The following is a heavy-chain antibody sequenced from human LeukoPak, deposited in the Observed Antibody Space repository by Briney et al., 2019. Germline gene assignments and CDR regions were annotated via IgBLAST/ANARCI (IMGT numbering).Heavy chain of an antibody. D-gene: IGHD3-22*01. CDR3: ATTPHYYDSSGYTATFDY. J-gene: IGHJ4*02. CDR1: GYTLTELS. CDR2: FYPEDGET. Sequence: GASVKVSCKVSGYTLTELSMHWVRQAPGKGLEWMGGFYPEDGETIYSQQFQGRVTMTEDTSTDTAYMELRSLRSEDTAVYYCATTPHYYDSSGYTATFDYWGQGTLVTVSS. V-gene: IGHV1-24*01.